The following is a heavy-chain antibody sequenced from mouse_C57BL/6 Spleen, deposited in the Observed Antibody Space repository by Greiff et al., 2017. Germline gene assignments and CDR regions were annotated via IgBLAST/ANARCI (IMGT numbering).Heavy chain of an antibody. V-gene: IGHV5-17*01. D-gene: IGHD2-10*01. CDR1: GFTFSDYG. CDR2: ISSGSSTI. Sequence: EVTLVESGGGLVKPGGSLKLSCAASGFTFSDYGMHWVRQAPEKGLEWVAYISSGSSTIYYADTVKGRFTISRDNAKNTLFLQMTSLRSEDTAMYYCAKPLLNAMDYWGQGTSVTVSS. J-gene: IGHJ4*01. CDR3: AKPLLNAMDY.